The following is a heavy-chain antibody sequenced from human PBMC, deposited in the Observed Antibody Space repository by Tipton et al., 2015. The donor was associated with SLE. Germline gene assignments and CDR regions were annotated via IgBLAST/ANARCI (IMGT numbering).Heavy chain of an antibody. CDR3: ARRAYGDSGFDY. D-gene: IGHD4-17*01. V-gene: IGHV4-39*07. CDR1: GDSISSDIHY. CDR2: VFYTGTT. Sequence: TLSLTCTVSGDSISSDIHYWGWIRQPPGKGLEWIGSVFYTGTTSYNSSVKSRVSISIDTSKNPFSLRLTSVTAADTAVYYCARRAYGDSGFDYWGQGTLVTVSS. J-gene: IGHJ4*02.